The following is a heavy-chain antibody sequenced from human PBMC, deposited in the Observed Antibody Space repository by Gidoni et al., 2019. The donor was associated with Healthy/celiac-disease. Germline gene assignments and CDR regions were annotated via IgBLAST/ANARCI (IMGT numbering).Heavy chain of an antibody. J-gene: IGHJ4*02. CDR1: GFSFSNYG. CDR2: IWYDGSKK. CDR3: ARGIPPDY. Sequence: QVQLVESGGGVVQPGRSLRLSCAAAGFSFSNYGMYWVRQAPGKGLEWVAVIWYDGSKKYYADSVKGRFIISRDNSKNTLYLQMNSLRADDTAVYYCARGIPPDYWGQGTLVTVSS. V-gene: IGHV3-33*01. D-gene: IGHD2-21*01.